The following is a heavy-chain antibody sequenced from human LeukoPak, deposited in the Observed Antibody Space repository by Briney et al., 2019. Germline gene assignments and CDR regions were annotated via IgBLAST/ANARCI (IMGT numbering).Heavy chain of an antibody. V-gene: IGHV3-23*01. CDR2: IGVGGTT. D-gene: IGHD3-22*01. J-gene: IGHJ4*02. Sequence: GGSLRLSCAASGFTFSCYGMNWVRQAPGKGLEWVSGIGVGGTTYYADSVKGRFTISRDTSKNTLYLQMNSLRAEDTAVYYCAKTQGYYDCWGQGTLVTVSS. CDR3: AKTQGYYDC. CDR1: GFTFSCYG.